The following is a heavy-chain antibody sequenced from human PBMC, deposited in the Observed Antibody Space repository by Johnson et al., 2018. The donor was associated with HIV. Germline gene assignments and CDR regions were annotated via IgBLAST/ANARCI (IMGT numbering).Heavy chain of an antibody. CDR2: IGTAGDT. CDR1: GFTFDDYA. Sequence: VQLVESGGGVVRPGRSLKLSCAASGFTFDDYAMHWVRQATGKGLEWVSAIGTAGDTYYPGSVKGRFTISRENAKNSLYLQMNSLRAEDTAVYYCARGDPPNVFNIWGRGTVVTVSS. J-gene: IGHJ3*02. CDR3: ARGDPPNVFNI. V-gene: IGHV3-13*01.